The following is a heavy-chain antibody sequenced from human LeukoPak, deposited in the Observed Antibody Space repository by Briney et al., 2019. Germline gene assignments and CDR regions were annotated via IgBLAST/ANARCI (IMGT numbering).Heavy chain of an antibody. D-gene: IGHD4-11*01. V-gene: IGHV1-69-2*01. Sequence: GASVKVSCKAFGYTFTNYYIHWVKEAPGKGLEWMGRVDPEDGETTYAEKFQGRVTITADTSTDTAYMELNNLRSEDTAVYYCATMTTFDPWDQGTLVTVSP. CDR1: GYTFTNYY. J-gene: IGHJ5*02. CDR3: ATMTTFDP. CDR2: VDPEDGET.